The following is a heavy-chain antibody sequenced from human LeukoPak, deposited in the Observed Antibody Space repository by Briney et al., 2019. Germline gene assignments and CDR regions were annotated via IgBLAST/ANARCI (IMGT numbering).Heavy chain of an antibody. CDR3: ARDEDV. V-gene: IGHV1-3*04. Sequence: ASVKVSCKASGYTLTNYAMHWVRQAPGQRLEWMGWINTDNGNTKYSQKLQGRVTLTRDTSASTAYTELSSLRSEDTAVYYCARDEDVWGQGTLVTVSS. CDR2: INTDNGNT. J-gene: IGHJ4*02. D-gene: IGHD5-24*01. CDR1: GYTLTNYA.